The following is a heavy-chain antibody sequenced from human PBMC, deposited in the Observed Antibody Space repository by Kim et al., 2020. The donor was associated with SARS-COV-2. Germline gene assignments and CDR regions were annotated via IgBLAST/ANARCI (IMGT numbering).Heavy chain of an antibody. Sequence: NNDGTTTYYADSVRGRFTISRDNSKNMVYLQMNSLGAEDTALHYCTTAFEYWGQGTLVTVSS. CDR2: NNDGTTT. V-gene: IGHV3-74*01. J-gene: IGHJ4*02. CDR3: TTAFEY.